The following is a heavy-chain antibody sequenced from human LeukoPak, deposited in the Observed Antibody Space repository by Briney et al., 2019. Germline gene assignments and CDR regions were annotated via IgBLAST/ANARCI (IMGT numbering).Heavy chain of an antibody. CDR2: IKQDGSKK. CDR3: TRVGYIDEGIDY. Sequence: QPGGSLRLSCAASGFIFSQYSMTWVRQAPGKGLEWVANIKQDGSKKSYVDSVKGRFTISRDNAKNSLYLQMNSLRAEDTAIYYCTRVGYIDEGIDYWGQGTLVTVSS. V-gene: IGHV3-7*04. CDR1: GFIFSQYS. D-gene: IGHD5-24*01. J-gene: IGHJ4*02.